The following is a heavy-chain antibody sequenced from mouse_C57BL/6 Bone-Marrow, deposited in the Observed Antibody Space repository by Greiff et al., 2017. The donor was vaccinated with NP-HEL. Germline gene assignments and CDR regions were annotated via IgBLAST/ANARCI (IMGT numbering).Heavy chain of an antibody. CDR1: GYPFPSYG. Sequence: QVQLQQPGAELVKPGASVKFSCKPSGYPFPSYGIHWLKQRPGQGLGWFGLFHPKIGSLNYNEKCKSKATLTVDKSSSTAYMQLSSLTSEDSAVYYCARRWSDYWGQGTTLTVSS. V-gene: IGHV1-64*01. CDR2: FHPKIGSL. J-gene: IGHJ2*01. D-gene: IGHD2-3*01. CDR3: ARRWSDY.